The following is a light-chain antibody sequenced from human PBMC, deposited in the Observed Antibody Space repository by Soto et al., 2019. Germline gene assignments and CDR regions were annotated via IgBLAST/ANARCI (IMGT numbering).Light chain of an antibody. Sequence: EVVMTQSPATLSVSPGESATLSRRASQTVNTKLAWYQQQPGQAPRLLIFRASTRATGIPARFSGSGSGTEFTLTISNVQSEDSAVYYCQQYDNWPPLTFGGGTKVEI. CDR3: QQYDNWPPLT. CDR1: QTVNTK. CDR2: RAS. V-gene: IGKV3-15*01. J-gene: IGKJ4*01.